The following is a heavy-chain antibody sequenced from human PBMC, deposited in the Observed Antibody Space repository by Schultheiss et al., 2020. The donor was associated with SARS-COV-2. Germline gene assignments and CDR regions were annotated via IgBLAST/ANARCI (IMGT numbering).Heavy chain of an antibody. CDR2: INHSGST. Sequence: SETLSLTCTVSGGSISSYYWSWIRQPPGKGLEWIGEINHSGSTNYNPSLKSRVTISVDTSKNQFSLKLSSVTAADTAVYYCARRRVSGSRRDYWGQGTLVTVSS. V-gene: IGHV4-59*12. CDR3: ARRRVSGSRRDY. D-gene: IGHD3-22*01. J-gene: IGHJ4*02. CDR1: GGSISSYY.